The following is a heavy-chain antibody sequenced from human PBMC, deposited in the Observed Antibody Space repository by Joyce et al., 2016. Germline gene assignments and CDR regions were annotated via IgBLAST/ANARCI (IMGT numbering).Heavy chain of an antibody. J-gene: IGHJ4*02. CDR3: ARVDAARGIATAQPLY. CDR1: GGSISSGGYY. Sequence: QVQLQESGPGLVKPSQTLSLTGTVSGGSISSGGYYWNWIRQYPGKGLEWIGYIHYSGSAYYNPSLKGRITISVDTSKNQFSLKLSSVTAADTAVYYCARVDAARGIATAQPLYWGQGTLVTVSS. D-gene: IGHD3-9*01. V-gene: IGHV4-31*03. CDR2: IHYSGSA.